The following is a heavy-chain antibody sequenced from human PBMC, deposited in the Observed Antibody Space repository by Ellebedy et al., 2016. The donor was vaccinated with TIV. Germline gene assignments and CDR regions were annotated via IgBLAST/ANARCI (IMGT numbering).Heavy chain of an antibody. J-gene: IGHJ4*02. V-gene: IGHV1-46*01. CDR1: GYTFINYS. CDR3: ARGNTLMVVGFDS. D-gene: IGHD2-21*01. Sequence: ASVKVSCXASGYTFINYSIHWVRQAPGQGLEWLGIVNPSDGHTSYAKKIQGRVTMTRDTSTSTVYMALSSLSSEDTAVYFCARGNTLMVVGFDSWGQGTLVTVSS. CDR2: VNPSDGHT.